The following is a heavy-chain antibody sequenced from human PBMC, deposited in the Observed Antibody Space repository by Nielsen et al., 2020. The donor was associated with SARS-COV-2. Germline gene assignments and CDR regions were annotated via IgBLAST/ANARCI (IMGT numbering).Heavy chain of an antibody. Sequence: GEPLKISCAASGFTFSSYAMHWVRQAPGKGLEWVAVISYDGSNKYYADSVKGRSTISRDNSKNTLYLQMNSLRAEDTAVYYCARAPAGYSSGWTPDYWGQGTLVTVSS. J-gene: IGHJ4*02. V-gene: IGHV3-30-3*01. CDR3: ARAPAGYSSGWTPDY. CDR1: GFTFSSYA. CDR2: ISYDGSNK. D-gene: IGHD6-19*01.